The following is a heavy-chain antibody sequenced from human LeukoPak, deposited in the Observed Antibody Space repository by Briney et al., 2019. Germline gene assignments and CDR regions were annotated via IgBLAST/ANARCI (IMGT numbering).Heavy chain of an antibody. D-gene: IGHD1-26*01. V-gene: IGHV3-48*01. Sequence: GGSLRLSCAASGFTFSSYSMNWVRQAPGKGLEWVSYISSSSSTIYYADSVKGRFTISRDNAKNSLYLQMNSLRAEDTAVYYCASDRGGATSDFDYWGQGTLVTVSS. CDR1: GFTFSSYS. CDR3: ASDRGGATSDFDY. CDR2: ISSSSSTI. J-gene: IGHJ4*02.